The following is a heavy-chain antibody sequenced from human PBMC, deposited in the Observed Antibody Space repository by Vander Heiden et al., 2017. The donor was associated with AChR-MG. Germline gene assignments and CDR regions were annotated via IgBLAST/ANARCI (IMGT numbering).Heavy chain of an antibody. CDR1: GFTFSNSG. Sequence: QVQLVEFGGGVVQPGRSLRLSCVASGFTFSNSGMHWVRQAPGKGREWVAVTSYDGSNTYYADSVKGRFTISRDNSKNTLYLQMNSLRAEDTAVYYCAKADGNYFDYWGQGTLVTVSS. CDR2: TSYDGSNT. J-gene: IGHJ4*02. CDR3: AKADGNYFDY. D-gene: IGHD4-17*01. V-gene: IGHV3-30*18.